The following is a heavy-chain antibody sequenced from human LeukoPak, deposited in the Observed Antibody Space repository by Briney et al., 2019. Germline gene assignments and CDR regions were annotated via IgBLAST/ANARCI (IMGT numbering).Heavy chain of an antibody. Sequence: SETLSLTCAVYGGSFSGYYWSWIRQPPGKGLEWIGEINHSGSTNYNPSLKSRVTISVDTSKNQFSLKLSSVTAADSAVYYCAQGGCSGGSCYPLGYWGQGTLVTVSS. CDR2: INHSGST. V-gene: IGHV4-34*01. CDR1: GGSFSGYY. J-gene: IGHJ4*02. D-gene: IGHD2-15*01. CDR3: AQGGCSGGSCYPLGY.